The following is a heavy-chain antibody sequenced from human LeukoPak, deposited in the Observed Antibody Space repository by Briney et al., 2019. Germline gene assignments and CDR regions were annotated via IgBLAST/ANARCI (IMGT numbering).Heavy chain of an antibody. CDR2: ISYSGST. CDR1: GGSISSYY. D-gene: IGHD2-15*01. V-gene: IGHV4-59*08. Sequence: SETLSLTCTVSGGSISSYYWSWIRQPPGKGLEWIGYISYSGSTNYNPSLKSRVTISVDTSKSQFSLKLSSVTAADTAVYYCMGYCSGGSCYHWFDPWGQGTLVTVSS. CDR3: MGYCSGGSCYHWFDP. J-gene: IGHJ5*02.